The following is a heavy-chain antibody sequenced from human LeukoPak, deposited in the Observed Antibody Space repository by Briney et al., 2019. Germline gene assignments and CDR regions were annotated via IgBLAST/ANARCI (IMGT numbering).Heavy chain of an antibody. CDR1: GFTFSNYA. CDR3: DGADY. Sequence: PGGSLRLSCAASGFTFSNYAMGWLRQAPGKGLEWVSTINDSGGRTHYADSVKGRFTISRDNSKNTLYLQMKSLRAEDTAVYYCDGADYWGQGTLVTVSS. J-gene: IGHJ4*02. CDR2: INDSGGRT. V-gene: IGHV3-23*01.